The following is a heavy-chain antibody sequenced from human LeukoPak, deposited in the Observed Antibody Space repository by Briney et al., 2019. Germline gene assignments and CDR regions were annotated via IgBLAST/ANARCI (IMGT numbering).Heavy chain of an antibody. V-gene: IGHV1-46*01. CDR2: INPSGGST. CDR3: ARESDSGYNYDY. J-gene: IGHJ4*02. CDR1: GYTFTTYG. Sequence: GASVKVSFKASGYTFTTYGISWVRQAPGQGLEWMGIINPSGGSTSYAQKFQGRVTMTRDTSTSTVYMELSSLRSEDTAVYYCARESDSGYNYDYWGQGTLVAVSS. D-gene: IGHD5-12*01.